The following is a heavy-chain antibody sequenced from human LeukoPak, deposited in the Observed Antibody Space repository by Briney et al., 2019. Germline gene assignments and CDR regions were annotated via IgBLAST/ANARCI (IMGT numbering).Heavy chain of an antibody. D-gene: IGHD3-3*01. CDR2: IYPRDSTT. J-gene: IGHJ4*02. Sequence: GESLKISCKSSGYTFTHDWIGWVRPMPRKGLEWMGIIYPRDSTTRYSPAFEGQVTISVDKSITTAYLQWSSLKASDTAMYYCARRAIIQGTSALDFWGQGTVVIVSS. V-gene: IGHV5-51*01. CDR1: GYTFTHDW. CDR3: ARRAIIQGTSALDF.